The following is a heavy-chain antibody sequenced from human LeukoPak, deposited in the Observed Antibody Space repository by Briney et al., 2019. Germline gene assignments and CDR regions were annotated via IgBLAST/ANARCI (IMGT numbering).Heavy chain of an antibody. D-gene: IGHD5-18*01. V-gene: IGHV4-39*01. CDR3: ARRGYTYGQFDY. CDR1: GGSISSSSYH. Sequence: SETLSLTCTVSGGSISSSSYHWGWIRQPPGEGLEWIGSIFYSGGTYYNPSLMSRVTISVDTSKNQFSLKLNSVTAADTAVYYCARRGYTYGQFDYWGQGTLVTVSS. J-gene: IGHJ4*02. CDR2: IFYSGGT.